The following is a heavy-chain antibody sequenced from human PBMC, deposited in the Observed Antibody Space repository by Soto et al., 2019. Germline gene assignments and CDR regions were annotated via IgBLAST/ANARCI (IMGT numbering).Heavy chain of an antibody. CDR1: GYTFPSYG. D-gene: IGHD3-10*01. J-gene: IGHJ6*02. CDR2: ITPWNGNT. CDR3: ARAERFGELLRYGMDV. Sequence: QVQLVQSGAEVKKPGASMKVSCKASGYTFPSYGINWVRQAPGQGLEWRGWITPWNGNTNYAQKFQGRVTMTTDTSTNTAYRELRSLRSDDTAVYYCARAERFGELLRYGMDVWGQGTTVTVSS. V-gene: IGHV1-18*01.